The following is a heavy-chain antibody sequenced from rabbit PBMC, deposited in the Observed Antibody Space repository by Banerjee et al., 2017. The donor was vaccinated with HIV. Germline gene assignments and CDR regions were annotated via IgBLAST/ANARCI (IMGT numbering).Heavy chain of an antibody. CDR2: IYTGSSGST. Sequence: WIACIYTGSSGSTYYASWAKGRFTISKTSSTTVTLQMTSLTGADTATYFCARDLAGVIGWNFNLWGPGTLVTVS. CDR3: ARDLAGVIGWNFNL. D-gene: IGHD4-1*01. V-gene: IGHV1S40*01. J-gene: IGHJ4*01.